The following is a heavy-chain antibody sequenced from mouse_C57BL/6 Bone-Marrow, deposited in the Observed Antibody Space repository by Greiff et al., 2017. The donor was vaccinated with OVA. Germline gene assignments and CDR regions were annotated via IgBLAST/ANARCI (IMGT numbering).Heavy chain of an antibody. V-gene: IGHV1-59*01. Sequence: QVQLKQPGAELVRPGTSVKLSCKASGYTFTSYWMHWVKQRPGQGLEWIGVIDPSDSYTNYNQKFKGKATLTVDTSSSTAYMQLSSLTSEDSAVYYCARSNVDYWGQGTTLTVSS. J-gene: IGHJ2*01. CDR2: IDPSDSYT. CDR3: ARSNVDY. CDR1: GYTFTSYW.